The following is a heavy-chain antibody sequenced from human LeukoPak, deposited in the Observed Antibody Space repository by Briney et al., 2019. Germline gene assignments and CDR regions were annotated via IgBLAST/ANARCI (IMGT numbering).Heavy chain of an antibody. J-gene: IGHJ6*02. V-gene: IGHV3-7*03. CDR2: IKQDGSEK. Sequence: GGSLRLSCAASGFTFSSYWMSWVRQAPGKGLEWVANIKQDGSEKYYVDSVKGRFTISRDNAKNSLYLQMNSLRAEDTAVYYYARGSGYYYYYYGMDVWGQGTTVTVSS. D-gene: IGHD3-3*01. CDR3: ARGSGYYYYYYGMDV. CDR1: GFTFSSYW.